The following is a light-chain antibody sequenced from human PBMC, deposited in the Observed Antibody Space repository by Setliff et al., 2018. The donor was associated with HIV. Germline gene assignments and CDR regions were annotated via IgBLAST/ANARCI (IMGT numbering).Light chain of an antibody. Sequence: DIVMTQSPDSLAVSLGERATINCKSSQTVLYNSNSKNYLAWYQHKPGQPPRLPIYWASTRESGVPDRFSGSGSGTDFTLTINNLQAEDVAVYYCQQYYSVPLTFGGGTKVDIE. J-gene: IGKJ4*01. V-gene: IGKV4-1*01. CDR1: QTVLYNSNSKNY. CDR2: WAS. CDR3: QQYYSVPLT.